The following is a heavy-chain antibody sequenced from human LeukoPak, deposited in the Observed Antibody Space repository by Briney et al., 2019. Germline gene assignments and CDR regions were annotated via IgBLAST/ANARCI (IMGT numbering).Heavy chain of an antibody. J-gene: IGHJ5*02. CDR2: ISYDGSNK. D-gene: IGHD4-11*01. CDR3: ATCLQYRNWFDP. V-gene: IGHV3-30-3*01. CDR1: GFTFSSYA. Sequence: GGSLRLSCAASGFTFSSYAMHWVRQAPGKGLEWVAVISYDGSNKYYADSVKGRFTISRDNSKNTLYLQMNSLRAEDTAVYYCATCLQYRNWFDPWGQGTLVTVSS.